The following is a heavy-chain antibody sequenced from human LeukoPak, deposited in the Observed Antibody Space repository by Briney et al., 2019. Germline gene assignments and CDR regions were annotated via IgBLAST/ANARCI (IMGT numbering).Heavy chain of an antibody. Sequence: GASVKVSCKASGYTFTSYGISWVRQAPGQGLEWMGWISAYNGNTNYAQKLQGRVTMTTDTSTSTAYMELRSLRSDDTAVYYCARGLCSSTSCYSLWYFDLWGRGTLVTVSS. CDR2: ISAYNGNT. J-gene: IGHJ2*01. CDR3: ARGLCSSTSCYSLWYFDL. V-gene: IGHV1-18*01. CDR1: GYTFTSYG. D-gene: IGHD2-2*01.